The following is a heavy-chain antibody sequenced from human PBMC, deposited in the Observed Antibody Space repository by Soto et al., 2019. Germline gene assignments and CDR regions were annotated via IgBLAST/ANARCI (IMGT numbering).Heavy chain of an antibody. J-gene: IGHJ4*02. CDR3: AGEGHQATVAVGGVDY. V-gene: IGHV1-18*01. Sequence: QVQLVQSGAEVKKPGASVKVSCKASGYTFTSYGISWVRQAPGQGLEWMGWISAYNGNTNYAQKLQGRVTMTTDTXTKXAHMELRSLRADDTAVYYCAGEGHQATVAVGGVDYWGQGTLVTVSS. D-gene: IGHD4-17*01. CDR2: ISAYNGNT. CDR1: GYTFTSYG.